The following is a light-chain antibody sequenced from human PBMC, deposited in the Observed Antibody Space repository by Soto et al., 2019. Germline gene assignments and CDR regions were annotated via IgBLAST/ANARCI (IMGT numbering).Light chain of an antibody. CDR2: DAS. CDR3: QHYTLSSGP. CDR1: QDIVTY. V-gene: IGKV1-5*01. J-gene: IGKJ4*02. Sequence: IHMTQSPSTVSASVGDSVTISCRVSQDIVTYLAWYQQKPGRAPKLLIFDASTLQSGVSPRFRGSGSGSEFSLTISNLQPDDAGVYFCQHYTLSSGPFGGGTRVET.